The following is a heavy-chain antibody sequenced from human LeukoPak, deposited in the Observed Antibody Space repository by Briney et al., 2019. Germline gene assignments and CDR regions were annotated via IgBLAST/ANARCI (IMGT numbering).Heavy chain of an antibody. CDR3: ASSRSSGGWSLIDY. CDR2: IYYSGST. V-gene: IGHV4-59*01. Sequence: SETLSLTCTVSGGSINSSYWSWIRQPPGKGLEWVGYIYYSGSTNYKPSLKRRVTISVDTSKNQFSLKVSSVTAADTAVYYCASSRSSGGWSLIDYWGQGALVTVSS. D-gene: IGHD6-19*01. CDR1: GGSINSSY. J-gene: IGHJ4*02.